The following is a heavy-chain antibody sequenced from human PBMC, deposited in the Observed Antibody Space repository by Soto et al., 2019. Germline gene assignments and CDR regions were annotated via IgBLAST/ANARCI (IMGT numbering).Heavy chain of an antibody. V-gene: IGHV3-23*01. CDR1: GFTFSGYA. Sequence: GGSLRLSCAASGFTFSGYAMSWVRQSPGKGLEWVSAISGSGGSTYYADSVKGRFTISRDNSKNTLYLQMNSLRAEDTAVYYCAKSARFLEWLSPDWYFDLWGRGTLVTVSS. CDR3: AKSARFLEWLSPDWYFDL. J-gene: IGHJ2*01. CDR2: ISGSGGST. D-gene: IGHD3-3*01.